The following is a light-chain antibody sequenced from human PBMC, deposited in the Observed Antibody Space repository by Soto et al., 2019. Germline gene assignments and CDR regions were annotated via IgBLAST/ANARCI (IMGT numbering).Light chain of an antibody. V-gene: IGLV1-44*01. CDR3: VAWHDSLNDDV. CDR2: TNN. Sequence: QTVVTQPPSASGTPGQRVIISCSGSSSDIGSNTVKWYQQLPGTAPKLLIYTNNQRPSGVPDRFSGSKSGTSASLAISGLQSEDEADYYCVAWHDSLNDDVFGTGTKVTVL. J-gene: IGLJ1*01. CDR1: SSDIGSNT.